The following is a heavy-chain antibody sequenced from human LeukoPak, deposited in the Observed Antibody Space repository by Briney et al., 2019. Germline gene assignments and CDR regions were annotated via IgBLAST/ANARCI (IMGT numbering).Heavy chain of an antibody. D-gene: IGHD5-18*01. CDR3: ARALPHGRLMDTTMEQHWFDP. CDR2: INPSGGST. V-gene: IGHV1-46*01. CDR1: GYIFTSYF. J-gene: IGHJ5*02. Sequence: ASVKVSCKASGYIFTSYFMHWVRQAPGQGLEWMGLINPSGGSTRYAQKFQGRVTMTRDMSTSTVYVELSSLRSEDTAVYYCARALPHGRLMDTTMEQHWFDPWGQGTLVTVSS.